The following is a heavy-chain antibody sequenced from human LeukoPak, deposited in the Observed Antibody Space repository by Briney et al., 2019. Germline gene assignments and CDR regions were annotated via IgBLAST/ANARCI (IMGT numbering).Heavy chain of an antibody. D-gene: IGHD6-19*01. CDR3: AKVREPYSSGWYYFDY. J-gene: IGHJ4*02. Sequence: GGSLRLSCAASGFTFSSYGMHWVRQAPGKGLEWVAVISYDGSNKYYADSVKGRFTISRDNSKNTLYLQMNSLRAEDTAVYYCAKVREPYSSGWYYFDYWGQGTLVTVSS. CDR2: ISYDGSNK. CDR1: GFTFSSYG. V-gene: IGHV3-30*18.